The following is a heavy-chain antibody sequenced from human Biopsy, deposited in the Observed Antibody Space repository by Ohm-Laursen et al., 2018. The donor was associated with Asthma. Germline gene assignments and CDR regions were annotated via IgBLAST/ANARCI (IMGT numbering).Heavy chain of an antibody. V-gene: IGHV3-23*01. J-gene: IGHJ6*02. CDR1: GFRFSDYG. Sequence: SLRLSCSASGFRFSDYGMNWVRQAPGKGLEWVASISSSSGSRDYADSVKGRFTIPRDSSNTLYLQMNWLRAEDSAIYFFARTSMCTTTACGPYYIYKMDVWGQGTTVTVSS. CDR3: ARTSMCTTTACGPYYIYKMDV. D-gene: IGHD5/OR15-5a*01. CDR2: ISSSSGSR.